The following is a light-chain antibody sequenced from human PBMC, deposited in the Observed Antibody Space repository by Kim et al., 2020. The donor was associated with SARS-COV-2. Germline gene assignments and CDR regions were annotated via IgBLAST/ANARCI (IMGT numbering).Light chain of an antibody. CDR1: QSSTRNY. J-gene: IGKJ1*01. CDR3: QHYGSSSGT. CDR2: SAS. Sequence: LSPRERATLSCSASQSSTRNYWAWYQQKGGQAPRLLIHSASSRATGIPDRISGSGSGTDFTLTISRLEPEDFAVYYCQHYGSSSGTFGPGTKVDIK. V-gene: IGKV3-20*01.